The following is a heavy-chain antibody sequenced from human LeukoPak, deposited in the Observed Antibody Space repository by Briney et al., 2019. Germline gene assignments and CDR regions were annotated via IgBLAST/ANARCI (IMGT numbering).Heavy chain of an antibody. D-gene: IGHD6-13*01. J-gene: IGHJ1*01. CDR3: ARAVAAAGTGAEYFQH. CDR1: RYTFTGYY. V-gene: IGHV1-2*02. Sequence: ASVKVSCKASRYTFTGYYIHWVRQAPGQGLEWMGWINPNSGGTNYAQKFQGRVTMTRDTSINTAYMALSRLRSDDTAVYYCARAVAAAGTGAEYFQHWGQGTLVTVSS. CDR2: INPNSGGT.